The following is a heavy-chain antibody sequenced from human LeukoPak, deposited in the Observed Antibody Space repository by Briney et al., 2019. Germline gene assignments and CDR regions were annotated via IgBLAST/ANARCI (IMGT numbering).Heavy chain of an antibody. Sequence: PSETLSLTCTVSGGSIRSSSYYWGWIRQPPGKGLEWIGSIYYSGSTYYNPSLKSRVTISVDTSKNQFSLKLSSVTAADTAVYYCAREKIPIVGATYESRWFDPWGQGTLVTVSS. D-gene: IGHD1-26*01. CDR1: GGSIRSSSYY. V-gene: IGHV4-39*07. CDR3: AREKIPIVGATYESRWFDP. CDR2: IYYSGST. J-gene: IGHJ5*02.